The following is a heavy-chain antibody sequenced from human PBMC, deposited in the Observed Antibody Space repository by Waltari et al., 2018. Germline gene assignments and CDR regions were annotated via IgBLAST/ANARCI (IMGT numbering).Heavy chain of an antibody. CDR1: GGSISSYY. V-gene: IGHV4-59*01. D-gene: IGHD3-10*01. J-gene: IGHJ4*02. Sequence: QVQLQESGPGLVKPSETLSLTCTVSGGSISSYYWHWIRQPPGKGLEWIGYIYYSGSTNYNPSLKSRVTISVDTSKNQFSLKLSSVTAADTAVYYCARDGSGSSYYFDYWGQGTLVTVSS. CDR2: IYYSGST. CDR3: ARDGSGSSYYFDY.